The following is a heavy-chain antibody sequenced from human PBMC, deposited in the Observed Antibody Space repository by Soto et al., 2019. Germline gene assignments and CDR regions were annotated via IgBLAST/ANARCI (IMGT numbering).Heavy chain of an antibody. D-gene: IGHD2-21*01. CDR2: IYVTGAV. Sequence: NPSETPSLTCSVSGAALNSGNYYWSWIRQVPGKGLEWIGHIYVTGAVDYNPSLRDRITISQDTSERQFSLNLRLVTAADTAVYYCARLRIATNNYKWFDPWGQGTLVTVSS. CDR1: GAALNSGNYY. CDR3: ARLRIATNNYKWFDP. J-gene: IGHJ5*02. V-gene: IGHV4-31*03.